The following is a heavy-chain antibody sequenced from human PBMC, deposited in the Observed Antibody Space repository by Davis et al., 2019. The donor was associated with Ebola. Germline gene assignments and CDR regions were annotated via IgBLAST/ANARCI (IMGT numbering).Heavy chain of an antibody. D-gene: IGHD6-13*01. CDR1: GYTFTGYY. Sequence: AASVKVSCKASGYTFTGYYMHWVRQAPGQGLEWMGIINPSGGSTSYAQKFQGRVTMTRDTSTSTVYMELSSLRSEDTAVYYCQAAAGAFDIWGQGTMVTVSS. J-gene: IGHJ3*02. V-gene: IGHV1-46*01. CDR2: INPSGGST. CDR3: QAAAGAFDI.